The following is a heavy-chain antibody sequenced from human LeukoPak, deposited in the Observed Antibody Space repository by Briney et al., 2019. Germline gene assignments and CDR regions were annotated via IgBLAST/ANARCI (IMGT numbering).Heavy chain of an antibody. D-gene: IGHD3-22*01. J-gene: IGHJ4*02. CDR2: INAGNGNT. V-gene: IGHV1-3*01. CDR1: GYTFTSYA. Sequence: ASVKVSCKASGYTFTSYAMHWVRQAPGQRLEWIGWINAGNGNTKYSQKFQGRVTITRDTSASTAYMELSSLRSEDTAVYYCAREEGEYYDSSGYLGYWGQGTLVTVSS. CDR3: AREEGEYYDSSGYLGY.